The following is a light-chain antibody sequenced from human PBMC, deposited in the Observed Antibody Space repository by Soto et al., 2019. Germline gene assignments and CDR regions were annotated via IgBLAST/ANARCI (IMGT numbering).Light chain of an antibody. J-gene: IGKJ3*01. Sequence: DIVMTQSPDSLAVSLAERATINCRSSQSVLYSPNNKNYVAWYQQQAGQPPKLLIYWASHRDSGVTDRFRGSGSGTEFSLTISRLHAEDVAVYYCQQYYTPPVTFGPGTKVDLK. CDR2: WAS. V-gene: IGKV4-1*01. CDR1: QSVLYSPNNKNY. CDR3: QQYYTPPVT.